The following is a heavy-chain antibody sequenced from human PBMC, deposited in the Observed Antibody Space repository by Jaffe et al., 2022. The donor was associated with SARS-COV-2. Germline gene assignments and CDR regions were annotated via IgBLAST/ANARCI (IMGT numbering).Heavy chain of an antibody. Sequence: QVQLQESGPGLVKPSETLSLTCTVSGGSISSYYWSWIRQPPGKGLEWIGYIYYSGSTNYNPSLKSRVTISVDTSKNQFSLKLSSVTAADTAVYYCARARYDSPPFFDYWGQGTLVTVSS. CDR1: GGSISSYY. CDR2: IYYSGST. D-gene: IGHD3-22*01. V-gene: IGHV4-59*01. J-gene: IGHJ4*02. CDR3: ARARYDSPPFFDY.